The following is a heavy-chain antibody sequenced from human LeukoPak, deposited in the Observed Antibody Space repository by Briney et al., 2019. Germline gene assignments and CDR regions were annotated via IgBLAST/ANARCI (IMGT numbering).Heavy chain of an antibody. CDR2: ISYDGSNK. CDR1: GFSFSSYG. CDR3: AKDLGQWVVTSWFDP. J-gene: IGHJ5*02. V-gene: IGHV3-30*18. Sequence: RSGGSLRLSYAASGFSFSSYGMHWVRQAPGKGLEWVAVISYDGSNKYYADSVKGRLTISRDNSKNTLYLQMNSLRAEDTAVYYCAKDLGQWVVTSWFDPWGQGTLVTVSS. D-gene: IGHD3-22*01.